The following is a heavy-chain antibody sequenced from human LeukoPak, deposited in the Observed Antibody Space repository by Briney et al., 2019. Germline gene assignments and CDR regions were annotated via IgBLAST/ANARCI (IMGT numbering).Heavy chain of an antibody. V-gene: IGHV1-18*04. Sequence: GASVKVSCKASGYTFTGYYMHWVRQAPGQGLEWMGWINAYNGNTDYAQKFQGRVTMTTDTSTSTAYMELRSLRSDDTAMYYCARDKLSGQPPTDYWGQGTLVTVSS. CDR2: INAYNGNT. D-gene: IGHD1-14*01. J-gene: IGHJ4*02. CDR1: GYTFTGYY. CDR3: ARDKLSGQPPTDY.